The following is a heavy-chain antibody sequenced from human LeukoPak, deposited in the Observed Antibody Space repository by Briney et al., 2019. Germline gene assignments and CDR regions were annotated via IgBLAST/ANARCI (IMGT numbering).Heavy chain of an antibody. CDR1: GFIFSSYP. D-gene: IGHD3-10*01. V-gene: IGHV3-30-3*01. CDR3: AKDSQGVLLWFGDQYYCYYYGMDV. J-gene: IGHJ6*02. Sequence: GGSLRLSCAASGFIFSSYPMHWVRQAPGKGLEWVAVISYDGSNKYYADSVKGRFTISRDNSKNTLYLQMNSLRAEDTAVYYCAKDSQGVLLWFGDQYYCYYYGMDVWGQGTTVTVSS. CDR2: ISYDGSNK.